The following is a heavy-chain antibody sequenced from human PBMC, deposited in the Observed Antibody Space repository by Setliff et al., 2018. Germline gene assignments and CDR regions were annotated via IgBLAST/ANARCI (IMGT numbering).Heavy chain of an antibody. Sequence: PGGSLRLSCAASGFTFSSYSIHWVRQAPGKGLEWVAVVSHDENTKYYADSVKDRFIISRDNSKNTVYLQMNNLRADDTAIYYCARDLGNWFDPWGQGTLVTVSS. CDR3: ARDLGNWFDP. J-gene: IGHJ5*01. V-gene: IGHV3-30*14. D-gene: IGHD3-16*01. CDR1: GFTFSSYS. CDR2: VSHDENTK.